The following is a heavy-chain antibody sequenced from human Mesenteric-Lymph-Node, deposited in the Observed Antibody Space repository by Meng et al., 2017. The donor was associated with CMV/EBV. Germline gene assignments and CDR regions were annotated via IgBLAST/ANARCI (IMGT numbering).Heavy chain of an antibody. CDR1: ISSGDTN. CDR3: ARVNYDFWSGYYWRWFDP. Sequence: ISSGDTNCGWIHPHTWKPLEWIGYMYYRGTPFYCPSHENRLTMSVDASAPQFSLRLSSGTAAHTAVYFCARVNYDFWSGYYWRWFDPWGQGTLVTVSS. D-gene: IGHD3-3*01. V-gene: IGHV4-30-4*06. CDR2: MYYRGTP. J-gene: IGHJ5*01.